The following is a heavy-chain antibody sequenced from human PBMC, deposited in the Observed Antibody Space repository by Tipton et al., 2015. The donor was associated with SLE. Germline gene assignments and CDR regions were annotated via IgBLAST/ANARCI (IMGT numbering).Heavy chain of an antibody. V-gene: IGHV3-48*03. J-gene: IGHJ3*02. D-gene: IGHD2-15*01. CDR2: ISSSGSTI. CDR3: ARDPYCSGGSCYYADAFDI. CDR1: GFTFSSYE. Sequence: AVSGFTFSSYEMNWVRQAPGKGLEWVSYISSSGSTIYYADSVKGRFTISRDNAKNSLYLQMNSLRAEDTAVYYCARDPYCSGGSCYYADAFDIWGQGTMVTVSS.